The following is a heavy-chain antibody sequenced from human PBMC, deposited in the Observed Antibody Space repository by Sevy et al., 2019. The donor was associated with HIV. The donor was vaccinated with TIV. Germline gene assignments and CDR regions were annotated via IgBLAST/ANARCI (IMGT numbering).Heavy chain of an antibody. CDR1: GFTFSNFD. J-gene: IGHJ4*02. CDR3: ARGTSLIVAGADRYLDY. V-gene: IGHV3-33*01. D-gene: IGHD2-21*01. Sequence: GGSLRLSCTASGFTFSNFDIHWVRQAPGKGLQWVALMWYDGNNKYYADSVKGRFTISIDSSKNTVYLQMNNLRAEDTAMYNCARGTSLIVAGADRYLDYWGQGNLVTVSS. CDR2: MWYDGNNK.